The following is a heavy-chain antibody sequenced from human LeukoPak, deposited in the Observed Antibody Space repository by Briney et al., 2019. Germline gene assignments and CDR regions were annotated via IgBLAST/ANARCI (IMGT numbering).Heavy chain of an antibody. J-gene: IGHJ3*02. V-gene: IGHV3-48*03. CDR2: ISSSGSTI. Sequence: GVLRLSCAASGFTFSSYEMNWVRQAPGKGLEWGLYISSSGSTIYYADSVKGRFTISRDNAKNSLFLQMNSLRAEDTAVYYCARNLYTMGSTDAFDIWGQGTMVTVSS. D-gene: IGHD1-26*01. CDR3: ARNLYTMGSTDAFDI. CDR1: GFTFSSYE.